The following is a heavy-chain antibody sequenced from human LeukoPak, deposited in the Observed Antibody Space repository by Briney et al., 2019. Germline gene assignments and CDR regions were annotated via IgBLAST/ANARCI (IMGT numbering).Heavy chain of an antibody. CDR3: AKAPRFGDHAAEYFYYYMDV. J-gene: IGHJ6*03. CDR2: IRYDGSKK. CDR1: GFTLSRYG. V-gene: IGHV3-30*02. D-gene: IGHD3-16*01. Sequence: GGSLRLSCAASGFTLSRYGMHWVRQAPGKGLEWVAFIRYDGSKKYYGDSVKGRFTISRDNSKNTLYLQMNSLRVDDTAVYYCAKAPRFGDHAAEYFYYYMDVWGKGTTVTVSS.